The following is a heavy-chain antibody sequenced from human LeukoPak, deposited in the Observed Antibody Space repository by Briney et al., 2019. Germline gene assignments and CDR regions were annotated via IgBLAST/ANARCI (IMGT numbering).Heavy chain of an antibody. J-gene: IGHJ3*02. D-gene: IGHD6-13*01. CDR1: GYTLTELS. CDR3: ARARYSSRAFDI. CDR2: INTDGSST. V-gene: IGHV3-74*01. Sequence: GASVTVSCKVSGYTLTELSMHWVRQAPGKGLVWVSRINTDGSSTSYADSVKGRFTISRDNAKNTLYLQMNSLRAEDTAVYYCARARYSSRAFDIWGQGTMVTVSS.